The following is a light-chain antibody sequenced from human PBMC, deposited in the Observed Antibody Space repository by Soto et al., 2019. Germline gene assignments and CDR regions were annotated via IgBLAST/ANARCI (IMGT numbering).Light chain of an antibody. CDR3: QQYDGYSPQT. J-gene: IGKJ1*01. CDR1: QSVRNW. Sequence: DIQMTQSPSTLFASVGDRVTITCRASQSVRNWLAWYQQKPGRAPHLLIYDSSTLAPGVPSRFRGSGSGTEFTLTINSLQPDDFGTYYCQQYDGYSPQTFGQGTKLEIK. CDR2: DSS. V-gene: IGKV1-5*01.